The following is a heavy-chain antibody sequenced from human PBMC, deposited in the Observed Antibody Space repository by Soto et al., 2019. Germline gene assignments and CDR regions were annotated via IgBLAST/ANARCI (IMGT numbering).Heavy chain of an antibody. Sequence: SVKVSCKASGGTFGSYAISWVRQAPGQGLEWMGGIIPIFGTANYTQKFQGRVTITADESTSTAYMELSSLRSEDTAVYYCARTYSSSWYGGRDYYGMDVWGQGTTVTVSS. CDR1: GGTFGSYA. CDR3: ARTYSSSWYGGRDYYGMDV. J-gene: IGHJ6*02. CDR2: IIPIFGTA. D-gene: IGHD6-13*01. V-gene: IGHV1-69*13.